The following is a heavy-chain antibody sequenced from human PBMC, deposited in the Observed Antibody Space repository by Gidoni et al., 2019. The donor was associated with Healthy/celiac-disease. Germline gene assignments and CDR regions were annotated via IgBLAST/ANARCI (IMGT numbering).Heavy chain of an antibody. CDR3: ARDPDPSDPITMIVVQDAFDI. D-gene: IGHD3-22*01. Sequence: QVQLAESGGGVVQPGRSLRLSCAASGFTFSSSGLHWVRQAPGKGLEWVAVIWYDGSNKYYADSVKGRFTISRDNSKNTLYLQMNSLRAEDTAVYYCARDPDPSDPITMIVVQDAFDIWGQGTMVTVSS. V-gene: IGHV3-33*01. J-gene: IGHJ3*02. CDR2: IWYDGSNK. CDR1: GFTFSSSG.